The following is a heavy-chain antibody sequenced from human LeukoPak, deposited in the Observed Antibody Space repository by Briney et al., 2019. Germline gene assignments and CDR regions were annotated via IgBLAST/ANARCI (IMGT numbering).Heavy chain of an antibody. Sequence: GGSLRLSCAASGFTFSIYAMSWVRQAPGKGLEWVSAISGSGGSTYYADSVKGRFTISRDNSKNTLYLQMNSLRAEDTAVYYCAKKVSLTFGLAYFDYWGQGTLVTVSS. CDR3: AKKVSLTFGLAYFDY. J-gene: IGHJ4*02. V-gene: IGHV3-23*01. D-gene: IGHD3-16*01. CDR1: GFTFSIYA. CDR2: ISGSGGST.